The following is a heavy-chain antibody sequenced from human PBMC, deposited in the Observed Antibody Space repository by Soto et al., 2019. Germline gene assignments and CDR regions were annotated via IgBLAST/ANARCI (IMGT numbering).Heavy chain of an antibody. Sequence: QVQVVQSGAEVKKPGASVKVSCKVSGYTLTDLAMHWVRQAPGKGLEWVGGFDPEDGETIYAQKFQGRVTMTEETPTDPANMGLTRLRSEDTAVYYCATRGTRWLQSPFDYWGQGTLVTVSS. J-gene: IGHJ4*02. CDR2: FDPEDGET. D-gene: IGHD1-1*01. CDR3: ATRGTRWLQSPFDY. CDR1: GYTLTDLA. V-gene: IGHV1-24*01.